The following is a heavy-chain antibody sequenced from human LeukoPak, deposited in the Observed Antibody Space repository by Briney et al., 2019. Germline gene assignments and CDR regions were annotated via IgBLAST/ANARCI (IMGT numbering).Heavy chain of an antibody. Sequence: SETLSLTGIVSGGSISSYYWSWIRQPPGKGLEWIGYIYYSGSTNYNPSLKSRVTISADTPKNQFSLKLSSVTAADTAVYYCARGLMMAVAGRGEFHYWSQGTLVTVSS. J-gene: IGHJ4*02. CDR2: IYYSGST. V-gene: IGHV4-59*01. CDR1: GGSISSYY. CDR3: ARGLMMAVAGRGEFHY. D-gene: IGHD6-13*01.